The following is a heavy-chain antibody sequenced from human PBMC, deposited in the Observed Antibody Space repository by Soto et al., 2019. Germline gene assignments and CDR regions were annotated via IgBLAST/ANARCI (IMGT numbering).Heavy chain of an antibody. D-gene: IGHD3-9*01. Sequence: GVSLRLSCAASGFTFSSYAMSWVRQAPGKGLEWVSAISGSGGSTYYADSVKGRFTISRDNSKNTLYLQMNSLRAEDTAVYYCAKGVRYYDILTGFDYWGQGTLVTVSS. CDR2: ISGSGGST. V-gene: IGHV3-23*01. CDR3: AKGVRYYDILTGFDY. CDR1: GFTFSSYA. J-gene: IGHJ4*02.